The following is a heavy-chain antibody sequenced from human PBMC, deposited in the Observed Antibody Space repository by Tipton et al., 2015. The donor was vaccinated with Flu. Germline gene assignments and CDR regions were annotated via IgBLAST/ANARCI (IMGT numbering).Heavy chain of an antibody. CDR1: GGSFSGYY. CDR3: ARTVVVPAARTYYYYGMDV. V-gene: IGHV4-34*01. Sequence: TLSLTCAVYGGSFSGYYWSWIRQPPGKGLEWIGEINHSGSTNYNPSLKSRVTISVDTSKNQFSLKLSSVTAADTAVYYCARTVVVPAARTYYYYGMDVWGQGPTVTVSS. J-gene: IGHJ6*02. CDR2: INHSGST. D-gene: IGHD2-2*01.